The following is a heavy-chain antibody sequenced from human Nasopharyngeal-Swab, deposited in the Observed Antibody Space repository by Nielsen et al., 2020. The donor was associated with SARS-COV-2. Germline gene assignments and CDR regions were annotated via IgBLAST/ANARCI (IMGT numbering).Heavy chain of an antibody. CDR1: GFTFSSYW. Sequence: GSLRLSCAASGFTFSSYWMSWVRQAPGKGLEWVANIKQDGSEKYYVDSVKGRFTISRDNAKNSLYLQMNSLRAEDTAVYYCARASFGYTFPFDYWGQGTLVTVSS. V-gene: IGHV3-7*03. CDR2: IKQDGSEK. CDR3: ARASFGYTFPFDY. D-gene: IGHD3-16*01. J-gene: IGHJ4*02.